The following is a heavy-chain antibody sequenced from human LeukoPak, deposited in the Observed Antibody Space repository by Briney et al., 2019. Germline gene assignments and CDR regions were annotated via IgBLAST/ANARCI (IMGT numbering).Heavy chain of an antibody. Sequence: GGSLRLSCAASGFTFSSYVMSWVRQAPGEGLEWFSVISGSGGSTYYADSVKGRFTISRDNSKNTLYLQMNSLRAEDTAVYHCAKVYYDSSGYFEYWGQGTLVTVS. CDR1: GFTFSSYV. V-gene: IGHV3-23*01. D-gene: IGHD3-22*01. CDR3: AKVYYDSSGYFEY. CDR2: ISGSGGST. J-gene: IGHJ4*02.